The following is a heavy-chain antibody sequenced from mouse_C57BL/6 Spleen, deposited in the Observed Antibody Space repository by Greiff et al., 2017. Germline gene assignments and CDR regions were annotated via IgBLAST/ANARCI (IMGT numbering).Heavy chain of an antibody. V-gene: IGHV1-18*01. J-gene: IGHJ1*03. CDR2: INPNNGCT. CDR3: ARVYGNYGYFDV. CDR1: GYTFTDYN. D-gene: IGHD2-1*01. Sequence: EVQLQQSGPELVKPGASVKIPCKASGYTFTDYNMDWVKQSHGKSLEWIGDINPNNGCTIYNQKFKGKATLTVDKSSSTAYMELRSLTSEDTAVYYCARVYGNYGYFDVWGTGTTVTVSS.